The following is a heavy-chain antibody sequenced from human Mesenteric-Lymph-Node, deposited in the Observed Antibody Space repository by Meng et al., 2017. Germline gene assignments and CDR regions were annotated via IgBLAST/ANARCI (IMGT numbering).Heavy chain of an antibody. CDR2: IYHSGST. Sequence: QLQLQDAAPGLLTPAVPWSLTCAVRAGSISSINWLTWVRQPPGKGLEWIGEIYHSGSTNYNPSLKSRVTISVDKSKNQFSLKLSSVTAADTAVYYCARVAAAGNEWFDPWGQGTLVTVSS. D-gene: IGHD6-13*01. CDR1: AGSISSINW. V-gene: IGHV4-4*02. CDR3: ARVAAAGNEWFDP. J-gene: IGHJ5*02.